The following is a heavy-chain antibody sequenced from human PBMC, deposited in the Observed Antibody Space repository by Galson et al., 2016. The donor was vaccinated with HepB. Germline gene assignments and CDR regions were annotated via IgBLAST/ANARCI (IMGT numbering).Heavy chain of an antibody. CDR3: AKDQGPYYYDSGAVPDS. Sequence: SLRLSCAASGFTFDDYAMHWVRQPPGKGLEWVSGITWSSGSIEYADSVEGRFTISRDNAKNSLYLQMNSLRTEDTALYYCAKDQGPYYYDSGAVPDSWGQGTLVTVSS. J-gene: IGHJ4*02. CDR2: ITWSSGSI. V-gene: IGHV3-9*01. D-gene: IGHD3-22*01. CDR1: GFTFDDYA.